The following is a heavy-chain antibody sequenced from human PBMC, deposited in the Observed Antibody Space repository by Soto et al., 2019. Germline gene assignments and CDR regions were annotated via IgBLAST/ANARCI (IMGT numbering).Heavy chain of an antibody. CDR3: AREGTDYGDPFDY. CDR1: GFTFSSYW. Sequence: GGSLRLSCAASGFTFSSYWMHWVRQAPGKGLVWVSRINSDGSSTSYADSVKGRFTISRDNAKNTLYLQMNSLRAEDTAVYYCAREGTDYGDPFDYWGQGTLVTVSS. D-gene: IGHD4-17*01. J-gene: IGHJ4*02. V-gene: IGHV3-74*01. CDR2: INSDGSST.